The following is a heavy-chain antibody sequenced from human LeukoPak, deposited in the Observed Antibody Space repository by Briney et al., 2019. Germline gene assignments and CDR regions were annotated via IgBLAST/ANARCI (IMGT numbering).Heavy chain of an antibody. CDR3: ARRDNDGYFIFDY. CDR2: IYPGDSDT. V-gene: IGHV5-51*01. D-gene: IGHD3-22*01. J-gene: IGHJ4*02. CDR1: GYSFSTFW. Sequence: GESLKISCKGSGYSFSTFWIGWVRQMPGKGLEWMGIIYPGDSDTRYSLSFQGQVTISADKSISTAYLQWSSLKASDTAMYYCARRDNDGYFIFDYWGQGTLVTVSS.